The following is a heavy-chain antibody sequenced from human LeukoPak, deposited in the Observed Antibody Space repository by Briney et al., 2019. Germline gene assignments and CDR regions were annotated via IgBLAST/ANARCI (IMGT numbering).Heavy chain of an antibody. Sequence: PGGSLRLSCVASKFTFRTYAMNWVRQAPGKGLEFISYISHSSNTIYYANSVKGRFTISRDNAKNSLYLQMNSLRVEDTAVYFCARGEQRAARTYYYYYMDVWGKGTTVTVSS. D-gene: IGHD6-25*01. CDR3: ARGEQRAARTYYYYYMDV. CDR2: ISHSSNTI. CDR1: KFTFRTYA. V-gene: IGHV3-48*01. J-gene: IGHJ6*03.